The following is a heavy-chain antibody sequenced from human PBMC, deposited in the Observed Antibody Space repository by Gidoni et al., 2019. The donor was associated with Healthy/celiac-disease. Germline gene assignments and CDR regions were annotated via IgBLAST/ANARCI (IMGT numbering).Heavy chain of an antibody. CDR3: AKDLGLTGDLEYYYYYMDV. Sequence: EVQLLESGGGLVQPGGSLRLSCAASGFTFSSYAMCWVRQAPGKGLEWVSAISGSGGSTYYADSVKGRFTISRDNSKNTLYLQMNSLRAEDTAVYYCAKDLGLTGDLEYYYYYMDVWGKGTTVTVSS. V-gene: IGHV3-23*01. CDR1: GFTFSSYA. D-gene: IGHD7-27*01. J-gene: IGHJ6*03. CDR2: ISGSGGST.